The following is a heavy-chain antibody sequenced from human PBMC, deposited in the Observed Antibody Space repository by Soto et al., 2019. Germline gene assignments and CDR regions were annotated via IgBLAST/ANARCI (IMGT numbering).Heavy chain of an antibody. CDR3: ARWDYADYYFDY. J-gene: IGHJ4*02. D-gene: IGHD2-2*01. V-gene: IGHV4-59*01. CDR2: IYYSGST. CDR1: GGSISSYY. Sequence: LSLTCTVSGGSISSYYWSWIRQPPGKGLEWIGYIYYSGSTNYNPSLKSRVTISVDTSKNQFSLKLSSVTAADTAVYYCARWDYADYYFDYWGQGTLVTVSS.